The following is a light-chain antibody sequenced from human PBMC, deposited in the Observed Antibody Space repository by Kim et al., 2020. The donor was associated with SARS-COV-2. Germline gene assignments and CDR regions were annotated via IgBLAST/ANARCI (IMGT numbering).Light chain of an antibody. Sequence: KVTTTCTRSRGSMASNYVQWYHQRPGSAPTTVIYEDNQRPSGVPDRFSGSIDSSSNSASLTISGLKTEDEADDYCQSYDSSNHYVFGTGTKVTVL. CDR1: RGSMASNY. CDR3: QSYDSSNHYV. J-gene: IGLJ1*01. CDR2: EDN. V-gene: IGLV6-57*03.